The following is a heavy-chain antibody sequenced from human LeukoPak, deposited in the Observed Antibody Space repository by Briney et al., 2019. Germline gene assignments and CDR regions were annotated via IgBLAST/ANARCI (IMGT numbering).Heavy chain of an antibody. D-gene: IGHD6-6*01. J-gene: IGHJ4*02. CDR3: AGYLAARPGFDC. CDR2: IYSTGST. V-gene: IGHV4-59*10. CDR1: GGSINNYY. Sequence: SETLSLTCAVSGGSINNYYWNWIRQPAGKGLEWIGRIYSTGSTNHNPSLKSRVTMSIDTSKNQFSLKLGSVTAADTAVYYCAGYLAARPGFDCWGQGTLVTVSP.